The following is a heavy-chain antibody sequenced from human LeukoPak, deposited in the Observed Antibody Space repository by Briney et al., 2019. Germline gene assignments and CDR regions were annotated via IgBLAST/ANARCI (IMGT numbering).Heavy chain of an antibody. CDR1: GGSISSYY. J-gene: IGHJ4*02. V-gene: IGHV4-59*01. Sequence: SETLSLTCTVSGGSISSYYWSWIRQPPGKGLEGIGYIYYSGSTNYNPSLKSRVTISVDTSKNQFSLKLSSVTAADTAVYYCARGRGWLQSTPFDYWGQGTLVTVSS. D-gene: IGHD5-24*01. CDR2: IYYSGST. CDR3: ARGRGWLQSTPFDY.